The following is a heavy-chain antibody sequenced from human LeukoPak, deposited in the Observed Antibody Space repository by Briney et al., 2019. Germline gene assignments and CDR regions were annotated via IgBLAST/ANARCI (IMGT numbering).Heavy chain of an antibody. CDR2: INHSGST. D-gene: IGHD3-22*01. V-gene: IGHV4-34*01. CDR3: ARGPYYYDSSGSHDAFDI. CDR1: GGSFSVYY. J-gene: IGHJ3*02. Sequence: PSETLSLTCAVYGGSFSVYYWSWIRQPPGKGLEWIGEINHSGSTNYNPSLKSRVTISVDTSKNQFSLKLSSVTAADTAVYYCARGPYYYDSSGSHDAFDIWGQGTMVTVSS.